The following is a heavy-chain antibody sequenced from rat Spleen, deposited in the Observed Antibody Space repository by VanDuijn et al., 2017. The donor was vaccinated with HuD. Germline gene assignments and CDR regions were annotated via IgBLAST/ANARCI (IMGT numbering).Heavy chain of an antibody. CDR2: IWSGGST. Sequence: QVQLKESGPGLVQPSRTLSLTCTVSGFSLTSYGLSWVRQPPGKGLEWIASIWSGGSTYYSSALKSRLSISRDTSKSQVFLKMNSLQTEDTATYYCASSNYPGMWFAYWGQGTLVTVSS. J-gene: IGHJ3*01. D-gene: IGHD1-4*01. CDR1: GFSLTSYG. V-gene: IGHV2S8*01. CDR3: ASSNYPGMWFAY.